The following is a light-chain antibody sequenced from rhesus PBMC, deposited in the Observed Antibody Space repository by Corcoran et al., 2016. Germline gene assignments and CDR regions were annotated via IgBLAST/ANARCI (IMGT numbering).Light chain of an antibody. J-gene: IGKJ4*01. CDR2: YAS. CDR1: QGINSY. CDR3: PQYNSLIA. V-gene: IGKV1-25*01. Sequence: IQTTQSPSSVSASVGDRVIITCRASQGINSYLAWYQQKPGKAPKLLIYYASTLQSGVPSRFSGSGSGTEFTLTISNIQPEEFATYYCPQYNSLIAFGGWTKVKIK.